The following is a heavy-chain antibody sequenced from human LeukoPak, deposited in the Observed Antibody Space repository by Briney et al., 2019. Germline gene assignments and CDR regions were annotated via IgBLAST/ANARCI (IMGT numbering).Heavy chain of an antibody. CDR1: GFTFNTYA. CDR2: ISGSGGNT. CDR3: AKDHRGGADYPVAAGYYYGMDV. Sequence: GGSLRLSCAASGFTFNTYAMTWVRQAPGKGLEWVSGISGSGGNTYYADSVKGRFTISRDNSKNTLYLQMNTLRADDTAVYYCAKDHRGGADYPVAAGYYYGMDVWGQGTTVTVSS. V-gene: IGHV3-23*01. D-gene: IGHD6-13*01. J-gene: IGHJ6*02.